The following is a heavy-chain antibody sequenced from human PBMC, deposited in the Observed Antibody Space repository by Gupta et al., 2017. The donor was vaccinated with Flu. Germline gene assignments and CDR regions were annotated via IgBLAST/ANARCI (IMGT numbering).Heavy chain of an antibody. CDR1: GFTFTDHA. V-gene: IGHV3-9*01. D-gene: IGHD4-4*01. CDR2: INWNSGTT. CDR3: ARDLTTLTSGVLDF. Sequence: EVQLAESGGGMVQPGRSLRLSCAASGFTFTDHAMHWVRQTPGKGLAWVAGINWNSGTTGYADSVKGRFTISRDNAKNSLYLEMNSVRPEDTALYYCARDLTTLTSGVLDFWGQGTLVTVSS. J-gene: IGHJ4*02.